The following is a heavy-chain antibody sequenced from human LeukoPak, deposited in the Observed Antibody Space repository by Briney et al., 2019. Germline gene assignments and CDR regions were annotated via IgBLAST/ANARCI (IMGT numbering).Heavy chain of an antibody. CDR1: GGTFSSYA. CDR3: ASLFTMVRGVFDY. Sequence: SVKVSCKASGGTFSSYAISWVRQAPGQGREWMGGIIPIFGTANYAQKFQGRVTVTTDESTSTAYMELSSLRSEDTAVYYCASLFTMVRGVFDYWGQGTLVTVSS. CDR2: IIPIFGTA. D-gene: IGHD3-10*01. V-gene: IGHV1-69*05. J-gene: IGHJ4*02.